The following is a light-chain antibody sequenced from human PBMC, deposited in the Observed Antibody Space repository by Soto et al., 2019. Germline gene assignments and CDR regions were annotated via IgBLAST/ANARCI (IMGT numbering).Light chain of an antibody. Sequence: TMSVSGGEVALVGRRTSQSISRTLAWYQQKPGQPPRLLIYDASTRATGFPARFSGSGSGTEFTLTISRPQSEDFAVYYCQQYNRWPPSTVGQGTRLEIK. J-gene: IGKJ5*01. CDR2: DAS. CDR3: QQYNRWPPST. V-gene: IGKV3D-15*01. CDR1: QSISRT.